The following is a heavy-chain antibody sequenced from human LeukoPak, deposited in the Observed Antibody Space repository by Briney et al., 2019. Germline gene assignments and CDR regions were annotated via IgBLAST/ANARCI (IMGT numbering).Heavy chain of an antibody. D-gene: IGHD2/OR15-2a*01. V-gene: IGHV3-48*01. CDR3: ARGGLSIMGY. CDR1: GITFSSYS. J-gene: IGHJ4*02. CDR2: ISSSGSTK. Sequence: GGSLRLSCGASGITFSSYSMNWVRQAPGKGLEWVSYISSSGSTKYYADSVKGRYTISRDNARNSLYLRMNSLRAEDTAVYFCARGGLSIMGYWGQGTLVTVSS.